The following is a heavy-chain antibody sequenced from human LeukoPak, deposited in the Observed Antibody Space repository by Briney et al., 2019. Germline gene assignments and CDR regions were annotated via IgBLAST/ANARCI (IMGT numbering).Heavy chain of an antibody. J-gene: IGHJ5*02. CDR2: INPNSGGT. Sequence: ASVKVSCKASGYTFTGYYMHWVRQAPGQGLEWMGRINPNSGGTNYAQKFQGRVTMTRDTSINTAYMEVSRLRSDDTAVYYCAREPVVLVPAAIFNWFDPWGQGTLVTVSS. V-gene: IGHV1-2*06. D-gene: IGHD2-2*01. CDR3: AREPVVLVPAAIFNWFDP. CDR1: GYTFTGYY.